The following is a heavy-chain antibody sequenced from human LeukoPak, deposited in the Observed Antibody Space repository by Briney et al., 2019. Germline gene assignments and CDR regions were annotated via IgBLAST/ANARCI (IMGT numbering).Heavy chain of an antibody. J-gene: IGHJ4*02. V-gene: IGHV4-59*11. CDR2: IYYSGST. Sequence: SETLSLTCTVSGGSISSHYWSWIRQPPGKGLEWIGYIYYSGSTNYNPSLKSRVTISVDTSKNQFSLKLSSVTAADTAVYYCARVAYCSGGSCYNSYFDYWGQGTLVTVSS. CDR3: ARVAYCSGGSCYNSYFDY. CDR1: GGSISSHY. D-gene: IGHD2-15*01.